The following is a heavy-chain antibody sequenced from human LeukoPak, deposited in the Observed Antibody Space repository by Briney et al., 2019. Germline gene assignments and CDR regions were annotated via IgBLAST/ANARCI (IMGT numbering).Heavy chain of an antibody. Sequence: PGGSLRLSCAASGFTVSSNYMSWVRQAPGKGLEWVSVIYSGGSTYYADSVKGRFTISRDNSKNTLYLQMNTLRAEDTAVYYCARALDDYVWGSYRYHLDYWGRGTLVTVSS. CDR1: GFTVSSNY. CDR3: ARALDDYVWGSYRYHLDY. CDR2: IYSGGST. V-gene: IGHV3-53*01. J-gene: IGHJ4*02. D-gene: IGHD3-16*02.